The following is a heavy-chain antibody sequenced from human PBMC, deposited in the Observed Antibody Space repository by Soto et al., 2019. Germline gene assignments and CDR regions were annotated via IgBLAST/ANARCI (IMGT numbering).Heavy chain of an antibody. V-gene: IGHV4-59*08. CDR2: FYYSGST. Sequence: QVQLQESGPGLVKPSETLSLTCTVSGGSINNYYWSWIRQPPGKGLEWIGYFYYSGSTNYNPSLKSRVTISVDTSKNQLSLKLSSVTAADTAVYYCARRYGYYFDYWGQGTLVTVSS. CDR3: ARRYGYYFDY. D-gene: IGHD4-17*01. J-gene: IGHJ4*02. CDR1: GGSINNYY.